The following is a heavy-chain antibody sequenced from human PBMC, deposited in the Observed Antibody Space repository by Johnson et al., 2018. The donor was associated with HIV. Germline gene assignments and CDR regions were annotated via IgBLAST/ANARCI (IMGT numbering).Heavy chain of an antibody. J-gene: IGHJ3*02. D-gene: IGHD1-1*01. Sequence: VQLVESGGGLVQPGGSLGLSCAASAFTFSRYWMSWIRQAPGKGLEWVANIKQDGSEKYYVDSVKGRFTISRDNAKNSLYLQMNSLRAEDTAVYYCAREGRNAADAFDIWGQGTMVTVSS. V-gene: IGHV3-7*03. CDR2: IKQDGSEK. CDR3: AREGRNAADAFDI. CDR1: AFTFSRYW.